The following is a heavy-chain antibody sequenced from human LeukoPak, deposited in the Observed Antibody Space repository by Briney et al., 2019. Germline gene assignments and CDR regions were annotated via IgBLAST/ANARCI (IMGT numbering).Heavy chain of an antibody. Sequence: GGSLRLSCAASGFTFTTYWMGWVRQAPGKGLEWVANIKQDGTEKYYVDSVKGRFTISRDNAKNSLSLQMNNLRAEDTAVYYCARPLMYYYGSETYFWFDPWGQGTLVTVSS. J-gene: IGHJ5*02. D-gene: IGHD3-10*01. CDR3: ARPLMYYYGSETYFWFDP. CDR1: GFTFTTYW. V-gene: IGHV3-7*01. CDR2: IKQDGTEK.